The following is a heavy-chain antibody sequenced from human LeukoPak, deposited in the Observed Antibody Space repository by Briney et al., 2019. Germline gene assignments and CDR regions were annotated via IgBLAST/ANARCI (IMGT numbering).Heavy chain of an antibody. D-gene: IGHD1-26*01. J-gene: IGHJ3*02. CDR3: ARDEWGDAFDI. CDR2: ISSSSSYI. V-gene: IGHV3-21*01. Sequence: GGSPRLSYAASGFTFSSYSMNWVRQAPGKGLEGVSSISSSSSYIHSADSVRGRFTISRDNAKNSLFLQMNSLRAEDTAVYYCARDEWGDAFDIWGQGTMVTVFS. CDR1: GFTFSSYS.